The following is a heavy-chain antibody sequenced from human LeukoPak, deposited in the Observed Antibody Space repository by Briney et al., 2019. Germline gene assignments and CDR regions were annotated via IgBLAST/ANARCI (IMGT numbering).Heavy chain of an antibody. V-gene: IGHV3-30-3*01. CDR2: ISYDGSNK. D-gene: IGHD2-2*02. Sequence: PGRSLRLSCAASGFTFSSYAMHWVRQAPGKGLEWVAVISYDGSNKYYADSVKGRFTISRDNSKNTLYLQMNSLRAEDTAVYYCARDSIPIGYCSSTSCYSGAFVIWGQGTMVTVSS. J-gene: IGHJ3*02. CDR1: GFTFSSYA. CDR3: ARDSIPIGYCSSTSCYSGAFVI.